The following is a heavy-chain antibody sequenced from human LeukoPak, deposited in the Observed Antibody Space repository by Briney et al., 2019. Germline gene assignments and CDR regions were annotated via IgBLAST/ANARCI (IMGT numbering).Heavy chain of an antibody. Sequence: SETLSLTCAVYGGSFSGYYWSWIRQPPGKGLEWIGEINHSGSTNYNPSLKSRVTMSVDTSKNQVSLKLSSVTAADTAMFYCAGAPYYYNSRGQAFDIWGQGTMVTVSS. CDR2: INHSGST. D-gene: IGHD3-22*01. CDR1: GGSFSGYY. V-gene: IGHV4-34*01. J-gene: IGHJ3*02. CDR3: AGAPYYYNSRGQAFDI.